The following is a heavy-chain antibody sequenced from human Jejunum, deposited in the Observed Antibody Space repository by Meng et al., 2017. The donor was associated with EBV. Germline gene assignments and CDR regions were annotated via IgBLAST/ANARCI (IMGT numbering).Heavy chain of an antibody. Sequence: QLEPQESGPGLVKPSDTLSLTCIVSGGSISSSSYYWGWIRQPPGKGLEWIGSIYYSGSTYYNPSLKSRVTISVDTSKNQFSLKLSSVTAADTAVYYCARTYYYDSSGYAPFDYWGQGTLVTVSS. D-gene: IGHD3-22*01. J-gene: IGHJ4*02. CDR1: GGSISSSSYY. CDR3: ARTYYYDSSGYAPFDY. CDR2: IYYSGST. V-gene: IGHV4-39*07.